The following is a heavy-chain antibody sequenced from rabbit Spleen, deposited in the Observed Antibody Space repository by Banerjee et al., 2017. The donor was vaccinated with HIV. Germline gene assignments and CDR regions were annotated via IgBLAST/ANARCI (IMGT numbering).Heavy chain of an antibody. V-gene: IGHV1S45*01. Sequence: QEQLEESGGDLVQPEGSLTLTCTASGFDFSSNWICWVRQAPGKGLEWIACIDTNDGDTDYANWPKGRFTISKTSSTTVTLQMTSLTAADTATYFCARNYVNAFDPWGPGTLVTVS. CDR2: IDTNDGDT. D-gene: IGHD1-1*01. CDR3: ARNYVNAFDP. CDR1: GFDFSSNW. J-gene: IGHJ2*01.